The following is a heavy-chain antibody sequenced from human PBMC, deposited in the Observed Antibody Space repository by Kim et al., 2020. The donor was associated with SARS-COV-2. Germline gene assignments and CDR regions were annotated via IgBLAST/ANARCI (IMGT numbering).Heavy chain of an antibody. CDR1: GGTFSSYA. CDR3: ARESVRQDIVVVVAAWNWFDP. CDR2: IIPIFGTA. Sequence: SVKVSCKASGGTFSSYAISWVRQAPGQGLEWMGGIIPIFGTANYAQKFQGRVTITADESTSTAYMELSSLRSEDTAVYYCARESVRQDIVVVVAAWNWFDPWGQGTLVTVSS. D-gene: IGHD2-15*01. J-gene: IGHJ5*02. V-gene: IGHV1-69*13.